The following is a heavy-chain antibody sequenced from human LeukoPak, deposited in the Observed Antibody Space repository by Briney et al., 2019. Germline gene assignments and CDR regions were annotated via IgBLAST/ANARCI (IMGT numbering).Heavy chain of an antibody. CDR3: ARQGLELRYFDY. Sequence: PGGSLRLSCAASGFTFTIFEMNWVRQAPGKGLEWIGSIFYSGTTYYNPSLKSRVTISVDTPKNQFSLKLSSVTAADTAVFYCARQGLELRYFDYWGQGTLVTVSS. V-gene: IGHV4-39*07. CDR2: IFYSGTT. D-gene: IGHD1-26*01. CDR1: GFTFTIFEM. J-gene: IGHJ4*02.